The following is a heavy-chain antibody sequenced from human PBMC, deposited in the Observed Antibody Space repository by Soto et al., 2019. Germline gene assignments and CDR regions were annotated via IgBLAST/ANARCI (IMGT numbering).Heavy chain of an antibody. D-gene: IGHD3-16*02. CDR2: ISGSGGST. Sequence: GGSLRLSCAASGFTFSSYAMSWVRQAPGKGLEWVSAISGSGGSTYYADSVKGRFTISRDNSKNTLYLQMNSLRAEDTAVYYCVKGYDYVWGSYRYDYFDYWGQGTLVTVSS. CDR1: GFTFSSYA. CDR3: VKGYDYVWGSYRYDYFDY. J-gene: IGHJ4*02. V-gene: IGHV3-23*01.